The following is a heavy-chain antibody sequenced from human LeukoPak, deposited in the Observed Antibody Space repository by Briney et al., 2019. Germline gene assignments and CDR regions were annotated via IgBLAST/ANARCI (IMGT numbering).Heavy chain of an antibody. Sequence: TGGSLRLSCAASGFTFSSYGMHWVRQAPGKGLEWVAVISYDGSNKYYADSVKGRFTISRDNSKNTLYLQMNSLRAEDTAVYYCAKDSPIWFGELYYFDYWGQGTLVTVSS. CDR3: AKDSPIWFGELYYFDY. J-gene: IGHJ4*02. CDR2: ISYDGSNK. CDR1: GFTFSSYG. D-gene: IGHD3-10*01. V-gene: IGHV3-30*18.